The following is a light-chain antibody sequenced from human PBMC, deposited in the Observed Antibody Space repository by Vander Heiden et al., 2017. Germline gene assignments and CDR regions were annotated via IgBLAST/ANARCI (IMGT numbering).Light chain of an antibody. CDR1: QAISTH. CDR3: LQHHSYPLYT. V-gene: IGKV1-17*03. CDR2: AAS. J-gene: IGKJ2*01. Sequence: DIQMTQSPSAMSASLGDRVTITCRASQAISTHLAWFQQKPGKVPKRLIYAASSLQSGVPSRFSGSGSGTEFTLTISSLQPEDFATYYCLQHHSYPLYTFGQGTKLEVK.